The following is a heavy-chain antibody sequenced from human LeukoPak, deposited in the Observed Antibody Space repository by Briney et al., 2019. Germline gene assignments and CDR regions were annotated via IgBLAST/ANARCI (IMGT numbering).Heavy chain of an antibody. J-gene: IGHJ6*02. CDR2: INPNSGGT. Sequence: EASVKVSCKASGYTFTGYYMHWVRQAPGQGLEWMGRINPNSGGTNYAQKFQGRVTMTRDTSISTAYMELSRLRSDDTAVYYCARAGGGSYSSSWYPYYYYGMDVWGQGTTVTVSS. V-gene: IGHV1-2*06. D-gene: IGHD6-13*01. CDR3: ARAGGGSYSSSWYPYYYYGMDV. CDR1: GYTFTGYY.